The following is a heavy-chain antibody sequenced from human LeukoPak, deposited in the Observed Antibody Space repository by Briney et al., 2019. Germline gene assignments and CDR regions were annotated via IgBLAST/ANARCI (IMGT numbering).Heavy chain of an antibody. J-gene: IGHJ4*02. V-gene: IGHV3-15*01. D-gene: IGHD6-13*01. CDR1: GFTFSSYA. CDR3: TTAAVAAAGTWDYFDY. CDR2: IKSRTDGGTT. Sequence: GGSLRLSCAASGFTFSSYAMSWVRQAPGKGLEWVGRIKSRTDGGTTDYAAPVKGRFTISRDDSRNTLYLQMNSLKTEDTAVYYCTTAAVAAAGTWDYFDYWGQGTLVTVSS.